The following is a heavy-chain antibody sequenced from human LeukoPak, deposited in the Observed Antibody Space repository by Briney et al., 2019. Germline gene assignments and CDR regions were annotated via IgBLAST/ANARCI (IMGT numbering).Heavy chain of an antibody. CDR2: IYPRDGST. CDR1: GYTFTSNY. D-gene: IGHD2-2*01. CDR3: ASTLYCSSTSCYAGWDNWFDP. Sequence: ASVKVSCKASGYTFTSNYIHWVRQAPGQGLEWMGMIYPRDGSTSYAQKFQGRVTVTRDTSTSTVHMELSGLRSEDTAVYYCASTLYCSSTSCYAGWDNWFDPWGQGTLVTVSS. J-gene: IGHJ5*02. V-gene: IGHV1-46*01.